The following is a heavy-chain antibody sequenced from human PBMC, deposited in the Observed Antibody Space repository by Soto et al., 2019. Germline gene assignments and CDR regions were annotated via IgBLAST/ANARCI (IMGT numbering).Heavy chain of an antibody. J-gene: IGHJ6*02. CDR2: IIPIFGTA. CDR3: ARDLWNGDSPYYYYGMDV. CDR1: GGTFSSYA. Sequence: QVQLVQSGAEVMKPGSSVKVSCKASGGTFSSYAIGWVRQAPGPGLVWMGGIIPIFGTANYAQKFQGRVKITADDSTSTAYMELSSLRSEDTAAYYCARDLWNGDSPYYYYGMDVWGQGTTVTVSS. D-gene: IGHD4-17*01. V-gene: IGHV1-69*12.